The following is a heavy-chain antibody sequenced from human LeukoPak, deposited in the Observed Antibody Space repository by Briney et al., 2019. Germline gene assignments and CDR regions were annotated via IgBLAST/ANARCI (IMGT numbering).Heavy chain of an antibody. V-gene: IGHV1-8*01. D-gene: IGHD3-9*01. CDR1: GYTFTSYD. Sequence: ASVKVSCKASGYTFTSYDINWVRQATGQGLEWMGWMNPNSGNTGYAQKFQGRVTMTRNTSINTAYMELSSLRSEDTAVYYCARGRTYYDILTGYYQYYYYYYMDVWGKGTTVTISS. J-gene: IGHJ6*03. CDR2: MNPNSGNT. CDR3: ARGRTYYDILTGYYQYYYYYYMDV.